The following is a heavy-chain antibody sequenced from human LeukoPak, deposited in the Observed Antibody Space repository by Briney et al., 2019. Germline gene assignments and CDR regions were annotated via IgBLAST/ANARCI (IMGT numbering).Heavy chain of an antibody. D-gene: IGHD4-17*01. CDR3: AKDSFGSTVTTLYYYGMDV. Sequence: GGSLRLSCAASGFTFSNYGMHWVRQAPGKGLEWVAIISYDGSNKYYADSVKGRFTISRDNSKNTLYLQVNSLRAEDTAVFYCAKDSFGSTVTTLYYYGMDVWGQGTTVTVSS. J-gene: IGHJ6*02. CDR1: GFTFSNYG. CDR2: ISYDGSNK. V-gene: IGHV3-30*18.